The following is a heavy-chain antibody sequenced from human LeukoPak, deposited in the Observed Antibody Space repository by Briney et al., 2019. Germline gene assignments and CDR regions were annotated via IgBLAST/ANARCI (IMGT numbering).Heavy chain of an antibody. Sequence: GRSLRLSYAASGFTFSSYAMHWVRQAPGKGLEWVSVIYSGGSTYYADSVKGRFTISRDNSKNTLYLQMNSLRAEDTAVYYCARESRVSQHWGQGTLVTVSS. CDR1: GFTFSSYA. V-gene: IGHV3-66*01. CDR2: IYSGGST. J-gene: IGHJ1*01. CDR3: ARESRVSQH.